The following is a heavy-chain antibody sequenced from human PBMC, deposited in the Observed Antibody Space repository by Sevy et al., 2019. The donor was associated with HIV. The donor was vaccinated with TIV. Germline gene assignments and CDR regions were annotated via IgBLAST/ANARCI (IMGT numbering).Heavy chain of an antibody. CDR1: GFPFSSYS. V-gene: IGHV3-64*01. D-gene: IGHD6-19*01. J-gene: IGHJ3*01. CDR2: IGSYGETN. CDR3: GAGSGAYHAFDL. Sequence: GGSLSLSCAASGFPFSSYSFYWVRQAPGKGLEYVSAIGSYGETNFNASSVKGRCTISRDNSKNTVFLQMGRLRSEDVSVYYCGAGSGAYHAFDLWGQGTMVTVSS.